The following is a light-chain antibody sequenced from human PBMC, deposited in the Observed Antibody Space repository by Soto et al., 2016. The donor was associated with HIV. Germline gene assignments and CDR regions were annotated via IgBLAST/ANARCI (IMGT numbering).Light chain of an antibody. V-gene: IGKV2-28*01. CDR2: LNS. J-gene: IGKJ5*01. CDR3: MQALQTPLT. Sequence: DIVMTQSPLSLPVTPGEPASISCKSSQSLLHSNGYNYLDWYLQKSGQSPQLLIYLNSNRASGVPDRFSGSGSGTDFTLKISRVEAEDVGVYYCMQALQTPLTFGQGDHGLEIK. CDR1: QSLLHSNGYNY.